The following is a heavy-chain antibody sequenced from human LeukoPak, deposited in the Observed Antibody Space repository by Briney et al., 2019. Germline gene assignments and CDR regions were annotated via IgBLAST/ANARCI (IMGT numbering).Heavy chain of an antibody. Sequence: SVKVSCKASGGTFSSYAISWVRQAPGQGLEWMGGIIPIFGTTNYAQKFQGRFTITADESTSTAYMELSSLRSEDTAVCYCARHSGGYAFDYWGQGTLVTVSS. J-gene: IGHJ4*02. D-gene: IGHD3-22*01. CDR3: ARHSGGYAFDY. CDR1: GGTFSSYA. V-gene: IGHV1-69*13. CDR2: IIPIFGTT.